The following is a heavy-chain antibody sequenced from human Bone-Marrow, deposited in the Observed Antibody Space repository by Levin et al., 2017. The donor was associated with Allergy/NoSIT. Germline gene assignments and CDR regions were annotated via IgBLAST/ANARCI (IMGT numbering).Heavy chain of an antibody. V-gene: IGHV1-2*06. CDR1: GYTFTGYY. D-gene: IGHD6-13*01. J-gene: IGHJ6*03. Sequence: EASVKVSCKASGYTFTGYYMHWVRQAPGQGLEWMGRINPNSGGTNYAQKFQGRVTMTRDTSISTAYMELSRLRSDDTAVYYCAREYSSRPNYYYYYMDVWGKGTTVTVSS. CDR2: INPNSGGT. CDR3: AREYSSRPNYYYYYMDV.